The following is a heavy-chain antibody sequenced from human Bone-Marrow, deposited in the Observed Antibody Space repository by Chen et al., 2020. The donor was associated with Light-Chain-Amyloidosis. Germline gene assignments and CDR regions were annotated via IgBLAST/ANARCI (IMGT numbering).Heavy chain of an antibody. D-gene: IGHD5-12*01. CDR3: ARRRDGYNFDY. V-gene: IGHV5-51*01. CDR2: IYPDDSDA. CDR1: GYTFPNYW. Sequence: EQSGPEVKKPGESLKISCKGSGYTFPNYWIGWVRQMPGKGLEWMGVIYPDDSDARYSPSFEGQVTISADKSITTAYLQWRSLKASDTAMYYCARRRDGYNFDYWGQGTVVTVSS. J-gene: IGHJ4*02.